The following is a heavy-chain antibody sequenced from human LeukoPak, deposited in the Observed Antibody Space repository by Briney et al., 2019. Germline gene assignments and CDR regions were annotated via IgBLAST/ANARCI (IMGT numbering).Heavy chain of an antibody. CDR1: GGSISSGDYY. Sequence: SETLSLTCTVSGGSISSGDYYWSWIRQPPGKGLEWIGYIYYSGSTYYNPSLKSRVTMSVDTSKNQFSLKLSSVTAADTAVYYCARVQSCGGDCYPYFDYWGQGTLVTVSS. D-gene: IGHD2-21*02. CDR3: ARVQSCGGDCYPYFDY. CDR2: IYYSGST. J-gene: IGHJ4*02. V-gene: IGHV4-30-4*01.